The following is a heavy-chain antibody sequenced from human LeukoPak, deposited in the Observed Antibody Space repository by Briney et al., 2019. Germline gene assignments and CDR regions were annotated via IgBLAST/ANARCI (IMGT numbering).Heavy chain of an antibody. D-gene: IGHD3-9*01. Sequence: SETLSLTCIVSGGSISSSTSYWGWIRQSPGKGLEWIGSIYYSGSTYYNPSLKSRVTISVDTSKNQFSLKLSSVTAADTAVYYCARVRYFDWLGPFDYWGQGTLVTVSS. V-gene: IGHV4-39*07. CDR3: ARVRYFDWLGPFDY. J-gene: IGHJ4*02. CDR2: IYYSGST. CDR1: GGSISSSTSY.